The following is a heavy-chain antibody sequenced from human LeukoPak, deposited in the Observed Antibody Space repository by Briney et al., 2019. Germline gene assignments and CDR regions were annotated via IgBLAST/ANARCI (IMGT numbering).Heavy chain of an antibody. Sequence: GGSLRLSCAASGFTFSSYAMSWVRQAPGKGLEWVSAISGSGGSTYYPGSVKGRFTISRDNSKNTLYLQMNSLRAEDTAVYYCAKALTMVRGVFDYWGQGTLVTVSS. D-gene: IGHD3-10*01. J-gene: IGHJ4*02. V-gene: IGHV3-23*01. CDR2: ISGSGGST. CDR1: GFTFSSYA. CDR3: AKALTMVRGVFDY.